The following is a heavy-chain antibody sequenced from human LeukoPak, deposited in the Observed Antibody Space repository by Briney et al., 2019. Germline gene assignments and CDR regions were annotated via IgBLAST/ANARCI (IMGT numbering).Heavy chain of an antibody. D-gene: IGHD3-10*01. J-gene: IGHJ4*01. V-gene: IGHV3-23*01. CDR1: GFTFSSYA. CDR3: AKDRFASGSYDY. CDR2: VSGSGGST. Sequence: GGSLRLSCAASGFTFSSYAVSWVRQAPGKGLEWVSAVSGSGGSTYYADSVKGRFTISRDNSKNTLYLQMNSLRVEDTAIYYCAKDRFASGSYDYWAQGTLVTVSS.